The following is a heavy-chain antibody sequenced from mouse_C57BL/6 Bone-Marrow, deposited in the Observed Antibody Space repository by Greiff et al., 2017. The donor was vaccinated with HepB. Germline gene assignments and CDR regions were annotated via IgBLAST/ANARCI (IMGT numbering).Heavy chain of an antibody. J-gene: IGHJ2*01. D-gene: IGHD1-1*01. Sequence: EVKLVESGGGLVKPGGSLKLSCAASGFTFSSYAMSWVRQTPEKRLEWVATISDGGSYTYYPDNVKGRFTISRDNAKNNLYLQMSHLKSEDTAMYYCARDLTTVVFDYWGQGTTLTVSS. V-gene: IGHV5-4*01. CDR2: ISDGGSYT. CDR3: ARDLTTVVFDY. CDR1: GFTFSSYA.